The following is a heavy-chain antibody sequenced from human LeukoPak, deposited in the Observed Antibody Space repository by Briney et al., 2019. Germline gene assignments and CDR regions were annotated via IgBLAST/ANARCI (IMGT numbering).Heavy chain of an antibody. CDR3: ARDRPGRYCSTISCYSASPFDP. CDR2: IIPIFGTA. J-gene: IGHJ5*02. CDR1: GGTVSRYP. Sequence: SVKVSCTASGGTVSRYPISWVRQAPGQGLEWMGGIIPIFGTANYAQKFQGRVTITADESTSTAYMELSSLRSEDTAVYYCARDRPGRYCSTISCYSASPFDPWGQGTLVTVSS. V-gene: IGHV1-69*13. D-gene: IGHD2-2*02.